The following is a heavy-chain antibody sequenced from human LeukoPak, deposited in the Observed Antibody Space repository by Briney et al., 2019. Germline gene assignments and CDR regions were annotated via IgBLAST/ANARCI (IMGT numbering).Heavy chain of an antibody. J-gene: IGHJ4*02. CDR2: IKQDGSEK. CDR1: GLTSSSSW. V-gene: IGHV3-7*04. Sequence: GGALRLSCAASGLTSSSSWMSWVRQAPGKGLEWVANIKQDGSEKYYVDSVKGRFTISRDNAKNSLYLQMNSLRAEDTAVYYCAGAGYGGNSKYFDYWGQGTLVTVSS. CDR3: AGAGYGGNSKYFDY. D-gene: IGHD4-23*01.